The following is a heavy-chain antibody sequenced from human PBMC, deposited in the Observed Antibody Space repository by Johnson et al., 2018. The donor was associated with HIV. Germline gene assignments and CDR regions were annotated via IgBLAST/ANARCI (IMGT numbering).Heavy chain of an antibody. CDR2: IKCDENEK. CDR3: AGSPSEWDAFDI. Sequence: VQLVESGGGVVQPGRSLRLSCAASGFTFSSYAMHWVCQAPERGLEWVADIKCDENEKYYVDSVKGRFTISRDNAKNSLYLQMNSLRAEDTAVYYCAGSPSEWDAFDIWGQGTMVTVSS. D-gene: IGHD1-26*01. CDR1: GFTFSSYA. J-gene: IGHJ3*02. V-gene: IGHV3-7*01.